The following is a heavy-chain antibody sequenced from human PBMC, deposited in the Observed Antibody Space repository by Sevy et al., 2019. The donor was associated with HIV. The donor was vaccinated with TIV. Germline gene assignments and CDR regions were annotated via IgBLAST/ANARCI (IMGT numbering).Heavy chain of an antibody. J-gene: IGHJ6*02. CDR2: IIPIFGTA. CDR3: ARIAVAGHPDYYYGMDV. Sequence: ASVKVSCKASGGTFSSYAISWVRQAPGQGLEWMGGIIPIFGTANYAQKFQGRVTITADESTITAYMELSSLRSEDTAVYYCARIAVAGHPDYYYGMDVWGQGTTVTVSS. CDR1: GGTFSSYA. D-gene: IGHD6-19*01. V-gene: IGHV1-69*13.